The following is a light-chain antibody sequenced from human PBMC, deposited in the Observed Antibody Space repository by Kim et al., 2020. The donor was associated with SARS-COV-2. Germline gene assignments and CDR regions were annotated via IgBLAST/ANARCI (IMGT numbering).Light chain of an antibody. CDR2: GAA. V-gene: IGKV3-20*01. J-gene: IGKJ1*01. CDR1: RRVWSSY. CDR3: HHYSGSPWA. Sequence: SPGEEATLSCRSGRRVWSSYIAGYQQKVGQPPRRLIYGAATRATGSTDRCSGTGSGTEFIITVSRLEAEDFAVYYCHHYSGSPWAFGQGTKVDIK.